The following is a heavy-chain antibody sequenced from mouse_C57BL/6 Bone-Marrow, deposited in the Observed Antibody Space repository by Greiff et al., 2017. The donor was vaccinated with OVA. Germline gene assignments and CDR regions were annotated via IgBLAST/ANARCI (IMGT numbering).Heavy chain of an antibody. D-gene: IGHD5-1*01. CDR3: ARNLYYCAMDY. J-gene: IGHJ4*01. CDR1: GYTFTSYW. CDR2: IYPGSGST. Sequence: QVQLQQPGAELVKPGASVKMSCKASGYTFTSYWITWVKQRPGQGLEWIGDIYPGSGSTNYNEKFKSKATLTVDTSSSTAYMQLSSLTSEDSAVYCCARNLYYCAMDYWGQGTSVSVSS. V-gene: IGHV1-55*01.